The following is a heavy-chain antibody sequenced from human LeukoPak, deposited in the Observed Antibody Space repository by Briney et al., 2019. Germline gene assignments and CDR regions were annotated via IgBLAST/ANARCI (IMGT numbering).Heavy chain of an antibody. CDR3: ASWNDVY. D-gene: IGHD1-1*01. CDR2: INHSGST. CDR1: GGSFSGYY. J-gene: IGHJ4*02. Sequence: SETLSLTCAVYGGSFSGYYWSWIRQPPGKGLEWIGEINHSGSTNYNPSLKSRVTISVDTSKNQFSLKLSSVTAADTAVYYCASWNDVYWGQGTLVTVSS. V-gene: IGHV4-34*01.